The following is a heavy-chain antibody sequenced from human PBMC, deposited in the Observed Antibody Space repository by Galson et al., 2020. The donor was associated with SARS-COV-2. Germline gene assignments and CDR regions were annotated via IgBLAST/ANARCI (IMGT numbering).Heavy chain of an antibody. CDR2: ISYDGSNK. J-gene: IGHJ6*02. CDR3: ASELILYYYGMDV. V-gene: IGHV3-30*04. CDR1: GFTFSSYA. Sequence: GGSLRLSCAASGFTFSSYAMHWVRQAPGKGLEWVAVISYDGSNKYYADSVKGRFTISRDNSKNTLYLQMNSLRAEDTAVYYCASELILYYYGMDVWGQGTTVTVSS.